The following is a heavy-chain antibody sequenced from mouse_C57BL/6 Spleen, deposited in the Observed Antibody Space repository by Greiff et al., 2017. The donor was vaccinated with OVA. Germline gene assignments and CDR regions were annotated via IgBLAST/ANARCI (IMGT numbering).Heavy chain of an antibody. CDR2: ISGGGGNT. CDR3: ARHETTVGYFDV. D-gene: IGHD1-1*01. CDR1: GFTFSSYT. V-gene: IGHV5-9*01. Sequence: EVKLVESGGGLVKPGGSLKLSCAASGFTFSSYTMSWVRQTPEKRLEWVATISGGGGNTYYPDSVKGRFTISRDNAKNTLYLQMSSLRSEDTALYYCARHETTVGYFDVWGTGTTVTVSS. J-gene: IGHJ1*03.